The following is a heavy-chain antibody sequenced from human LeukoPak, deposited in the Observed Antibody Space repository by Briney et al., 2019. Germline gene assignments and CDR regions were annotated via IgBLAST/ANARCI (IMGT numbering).Heavy chain of an antibody. CDR2: ISGSGGST. Sequence: HSGGSLRLSCAASGFTFSSYAMSWVRQAPWKGLEWVSAISGSGGSTYYADSVKGRFTISRDNSKDTLYLQMNSLRAEDTAVYYCAKAIREMATIRDAFDIWGQGTMVTVSS. CDR3: AKAIREMATIRDAFDI. D-gene: IGHD5-24*01. V-gene: IGHV3-23*01. CDR1: GFTFSSYA. J-gene: IGHJ3*02.